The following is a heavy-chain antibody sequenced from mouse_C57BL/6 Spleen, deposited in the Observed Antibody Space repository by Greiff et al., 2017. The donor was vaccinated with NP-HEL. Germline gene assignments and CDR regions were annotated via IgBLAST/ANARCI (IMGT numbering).Heavy chain of an antibody. CDR1: GFTFSSYA. V-gene: IGHV5-4*01. Sequence: EVKLEESGGGLVKPGGSLKLSCAASGFTFSSYAMSWVRQTPEKRLEWVATISDGGSYTYYPDNVKGRFTISRDNAKNNLYLQMSHLKSEDTAMYYCARERPYYYFDYWGQGTTLTVSS. CDR3: ARERPYYYFDY. D-gene: IGHD2-10*01. J-gene: IGHJ2*01. CDR2: ISDGGSYT.